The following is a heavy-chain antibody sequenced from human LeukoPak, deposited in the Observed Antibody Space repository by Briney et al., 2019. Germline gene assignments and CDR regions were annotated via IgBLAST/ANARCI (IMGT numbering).Heavy chain of an antibody. CDR1: GFAFSGYW. Sequence: PGGSLRLSCAASGFAFSGYWMHWVRQAPGKGLVWVSRINIDGSTISCADSVKGRFTISRDNTKNTVYLQMNSLRAEDTAMYYCARGDFWSGYYRIWGQGTLVTVSS. J-gene: IGHJ4*02. CDR3: ARGDFWSGYYRI. D-gene: IGHD3-3*01. V-gene: IGHV3-74*01. CDR2: INIDGSTI.